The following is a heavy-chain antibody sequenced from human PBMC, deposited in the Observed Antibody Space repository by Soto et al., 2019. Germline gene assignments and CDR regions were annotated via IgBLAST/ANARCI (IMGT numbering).Heavy chain of an antibody. CDR2: ISAYNGNT. D-gene: IGHD2-8*01. Sequence: GASVKVSCKASGYTFTSYGISWVRQAPGQGKEWMGWISAYNGNTNYAQKIQGRVTLTTDKSTSTAYTALRSLRCDDTAGYYCAIYHCTNGLCPGVTNWFDPWARDPSPPSP. CDR1: GYTFTSYG. CDR3: AIYHCTNGLCPGVTNWFDP. V-gene: IGHV1-18*01. J-gene: IGHJ5*02.